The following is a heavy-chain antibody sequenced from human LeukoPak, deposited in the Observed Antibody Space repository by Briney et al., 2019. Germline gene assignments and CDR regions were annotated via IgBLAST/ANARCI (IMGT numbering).Heavy chain of an antibody. D-gene: IGHD3-22*01. CDR3: ARTDYYYDSSGYYPYYFDY. Sequence: SETLSLTCTVSGYSISSGYYWGWIRQPPGKGLEWIGSIYHGGSTYYNPSLKSRVTISVDTSKNQFSLKLSSVTAADTAVYYCARTDYYYDSSGYYPYYFDYWGQGTLVTVSS. J-gene: IGHJ4*02. V-gene: IGHV4-38-2*02. CDR2: IYHGGST. CDR1: GYSISSGYY.